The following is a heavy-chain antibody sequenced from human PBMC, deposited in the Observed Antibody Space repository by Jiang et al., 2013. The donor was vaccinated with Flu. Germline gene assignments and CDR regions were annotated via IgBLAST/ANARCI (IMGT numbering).Heavy chain of an antibody. D-gene: IGHD5-12*01. CDR1: GGSISGSTYF. J-gene: IGHJ4*02. CDR3: ARALKYSGFELPYFDF. V-gene: IGHV4-39*07. Sequence: GLVKPSETLSLICTVSGGSISGSTYFWAWIRQPPGKGLEWIGSIYHSGSTYYKPSLKSRVTMSVDTSKNHFSLNLSSVTAADTAVYYCARALKYSGFELPYFDFWGQGTLVTVSS. CDR2: IYHSGST.